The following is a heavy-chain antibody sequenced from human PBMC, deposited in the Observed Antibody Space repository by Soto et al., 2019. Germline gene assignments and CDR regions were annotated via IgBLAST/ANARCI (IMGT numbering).Heavy chain of an antibody. CDR3: ARQTLFPYYFDY. J-gene: IGHJ4*02. CDR2: IYYSGST. CDR1: GGSISSSSYY. Sequence: SETLSLTCTVSGGSISSSSYYWGWIRQPPGKGLEWIGSIYYSGSTYYNPSLKSRVTISVDTSKNQFSLKLSSVTAADTAVYYCARQTLFPYYFDYWGQGTLVTVSS. V-gene: IGHV4-39*01. D-gene: IGHD2-21*01.